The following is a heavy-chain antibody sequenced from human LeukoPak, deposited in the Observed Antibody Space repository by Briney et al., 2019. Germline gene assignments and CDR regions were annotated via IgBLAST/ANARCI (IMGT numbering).Heavy chain of an antibody. CDR3: ARVAERTWLPYDAAFDI. V-gene: IGHV4-38-2*02. Sequence: SQTLSLTCTVSGYSISDGYYWGWIRPPPGKGLEWIATIYHGGSTYYNPSLESRVTISLDTSKNHFSLNLTSVAAADTAMYYCARVAERTWLPYDAAFDIWGRGTMVTVSS. D-gene: IGHD3-9*01. CDR1: GYSISDGYY. J-gene: IGHJ3*02. CDR2: IYHGGST.